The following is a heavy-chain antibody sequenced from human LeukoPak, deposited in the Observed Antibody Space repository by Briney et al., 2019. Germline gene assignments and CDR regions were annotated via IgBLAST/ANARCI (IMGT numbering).Heavy chain of an antibody. D-gene: IGHD4-17*01. CDR1: GFTFSSYG. J-gene: IGHJ4*02. CDR2: TRFDGSNK. Sequence: PGGSLRLSCAASGFTFSSYGMHWVRQAPGKGLEWVAFTRFDGSNKYYADSVKGRFTISRDNAKNSVYLQMDSLRAEDTGFYYCARAGDYYFHYWGQGTLVTVSS. CDR3: ARAGDYYFHY. V-gene: IGHV3-30*12.